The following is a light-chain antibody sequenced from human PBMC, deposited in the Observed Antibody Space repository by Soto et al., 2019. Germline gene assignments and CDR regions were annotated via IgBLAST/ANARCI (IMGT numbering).Light chain of an antibody. Sequence: EIVLTQSPGTLSLSPGERATLSCRASQSVSSSYLAWYQQKPGQAPRLLIYGASNRATGIPDRISGRGSGTDFTLTISRLEPEDFAVYYCQQYGSSPWTFGQGTKVDIK. CDR1: QSVSSSY. J-gene: IGKJ1*01. CDR3: QQYGSSPWT. V-gene: IGKV3-20*01. CDR2: GAS.